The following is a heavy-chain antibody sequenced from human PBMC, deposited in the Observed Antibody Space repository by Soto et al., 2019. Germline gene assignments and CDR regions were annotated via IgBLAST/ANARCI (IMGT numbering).Heavy chain of an antibody. D-gene: IGHD3-9*01. V-gene: IGHV1-69*13. Sequence: ASVKVSCKASGGTFSSYAISWVRQAPGQGLEWMGGIIPIFGTANYAQKFQGRVTITADESTSTAYIELSSLRSEDTAVYYCATPSSPVPYFDWYPTEVFDYWGQGTLVTVSS. CDR2: IIPIFGTA. CDR1: GGTFSSYA. CDR3: ATPSSPVPYFDWYPTEVFDY. J-gene: IGHJ4*02.